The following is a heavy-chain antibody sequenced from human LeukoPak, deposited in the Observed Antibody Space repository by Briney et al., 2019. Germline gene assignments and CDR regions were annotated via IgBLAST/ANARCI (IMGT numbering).Heavy chain of an antibody. Sequence: GGSLRLSCAAPGFTFSSYGMNWVRQAPGKGLEWVSGISGSGGTTYYADSVKGRFTISRDNSKNSLSLQVSSLRAEDTAVYYCAKTNGYYSDWGQGTLVTVSS. V-gene: IGHV3-23*01. D-gene: IGHD3-22*01. CDR1: GFTFSSYG. CDR2: ISGSGGTT. J-gene: IGHJ4*02. CDR3: AKTNGYYSD.